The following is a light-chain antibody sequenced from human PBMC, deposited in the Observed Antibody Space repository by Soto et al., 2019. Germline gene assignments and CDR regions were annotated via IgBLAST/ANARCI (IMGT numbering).Light chain of an antibody. V-gene: IGKV3-15*01. J-gene: IGKJ1*01. CDR2: RAS. CDR3: QQYNNWPGT. CDR1: QSVSSN. Sequence: DILMTQSPATLSLSPGGRATLSCRASQSVSSNLAWYQQKPGQAPRLLIQRASTRATGIPARFSGSGSGTEFTLTISSLQSEDFAVYFCQQYNNWPGTFGHGTKVEIK.